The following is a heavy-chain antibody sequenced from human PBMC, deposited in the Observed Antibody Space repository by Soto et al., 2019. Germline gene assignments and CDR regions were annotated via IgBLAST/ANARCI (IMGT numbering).Heavy chain of an antibody. CDR1: GDSVTSGSYY. J-gene: IGHJ6*02. Sequence: SETLSLTCIVSGDSVTSGSYYWTWLRQPPGKGLEWIGYISYTGRTKYNPSLQSRVTISVDTSKNDFSLNLSSVTAADTAVYFCAREWGLLPYYVMNVWGHGTAVTVPS. D-gene: IGHD7-27*01. CDR3: AREWGLLPYYVMNV. CDR2: ISYTGRT. V-gene: IGHV4-61*03.